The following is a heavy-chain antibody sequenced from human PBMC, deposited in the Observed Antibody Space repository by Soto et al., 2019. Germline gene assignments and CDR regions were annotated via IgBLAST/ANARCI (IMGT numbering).Heavy chain of an antibody. CDR1: GFTFSSYG. Sequence: PGGSLRLSCAASGFTFSSYGMHWVRQAPGKGLEWVAVISYDGSNKYYADSVKGRFTISRDNSKNTLYLQVNSLRAEDTAVYYCANAPATYCGGDCPNWYDPWGQGTLVTVS. V-gene: IGHV3-30*18. D-gene: IGHD2-21*02. CDR3: ANAPATYCGGDCPNWYDP. J-gene: IGHJ5*02. CDR2: ISYDGSNK.